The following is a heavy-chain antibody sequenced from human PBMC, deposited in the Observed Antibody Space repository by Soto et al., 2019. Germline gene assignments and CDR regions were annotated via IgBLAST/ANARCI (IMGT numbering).Heavy chain of an antibody. CDR1: GFTFSSYA. V-gene: IGHV3-23*01. CDR3: AKDPNYYDSSGFQPANWFDP. Sequence: PGGFLRLSCAASGFTFSSYAMSWVRQAPGKGLEWVSAISGSGGSTYYADSVKGRFTISRDNSKNTLYLQMNSLRAEDTAVYYCAKDPNYYDSSGFQPANWFDPWGQGTLVTVSS. J-gene: IGHJ5*02. D-gene: IGHD3-22*01. CDR2: ISGSGGST.